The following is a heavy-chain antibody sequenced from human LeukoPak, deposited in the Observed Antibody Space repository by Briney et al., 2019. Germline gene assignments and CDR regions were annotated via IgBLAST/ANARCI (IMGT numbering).Heavy chain of an antibody. CDR2: IYTSGST. CDR3: ARSGLYYDFWSGYYTDRYWFDP. J-gene: IGHJ5*02. CDR1: GGSISSGSYY. V-gene: IGHV4-61*02. Sequence: SETLSLTCTVSGGSISSGSYYWSWIRQPAGKGLEWIGRIYTSGSTNYNPSLKSRVTISVDTSKNQFSLKLSSVTAADTAVYYCARSGLYYDFWSGYYTDRYWFDPWGQGTLVTVSS. D-gene: IGHD3-3*01.